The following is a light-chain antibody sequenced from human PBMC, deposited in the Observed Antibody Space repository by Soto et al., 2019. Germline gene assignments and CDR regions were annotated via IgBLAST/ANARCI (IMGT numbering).Light chain of an antibody. CDR3: CSYAGRSTFV. CDR1: SSDVWSYDL. V-gene: IGLV2-23*02. Sequence: QAVLTQPASVSGSPGQSITISCTGTSSDVWSYDLVSWYQQHPGKAPKLMIFEVKKRPSGVSNRFSGSKSGNTASLTVSGLQAEDEADYYCCSYAGRSTFVFGTGTKVTVL. J-gene: IGLJ1*01. CDR2: EVK.